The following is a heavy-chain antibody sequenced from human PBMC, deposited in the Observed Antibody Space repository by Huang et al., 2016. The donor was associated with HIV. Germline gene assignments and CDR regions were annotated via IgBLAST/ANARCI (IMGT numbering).Heavy chain of an antibody. CDR1: GYTLTELS. D-gene: IGHD2-21*01. V-gene: IGHV1-24*01. CDR3: AAGYDTYYDI. J-gene: IGHJ3*02. Sequence: QVQLVQSGAEVKKPGASVKVSCKVSGYTLTELSIPWVRQAPGKGLEWMVGFAPEHGETIYAQNFQGRVTMTEDTSTDTAYMELHSLRPEDTAVYYCAAGYDTYYDIWGQGTMVIASS. CDR2: FAPEHGET.